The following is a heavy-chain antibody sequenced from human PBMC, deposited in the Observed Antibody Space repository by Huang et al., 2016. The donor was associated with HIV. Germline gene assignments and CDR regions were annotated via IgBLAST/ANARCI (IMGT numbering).Heavy chain of an antibody. CDR3: VRDRYCSSSTCEYPWTQTWSDWGY. CDR2: ISAYNGYT. D-gene: IGHD2-2*01. Sequence: AAVKVSCKASGYTFTAYGISWVRQAPGQGLEWMGWISAYNGYTNTAQKFQGRVTMATDTSTSTAYMELRGLRSDDTAMYYCVRDRYCSSSTCEYPWTQTWSDWGYWSQGSLVTVSS. J-gene: IGHJ4*02. V-gene: IGHV1-18*01. CDR1: GYTFTAYG.